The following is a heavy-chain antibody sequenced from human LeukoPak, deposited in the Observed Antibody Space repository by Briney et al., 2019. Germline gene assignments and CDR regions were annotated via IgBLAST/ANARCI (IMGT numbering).Heavy chain of an antibody. J-gene: IGHJ5*02. V-gene: IGHV1-2*02. Sequence: ASVKVSCKASGYTFTGYYMHWVRQAPGQGLEWMGWINPNSGGTNYAQKFQGRVTMTRDTSISTAYMELGRLRSDDTAVYYCARDLVGVIAGVGFDPWGQGTLVTVSS. CDR1: GYTFTGYY. CDR2: INPNSGGT. CDR3: ARDLVGVIAGVGFDP. D-gene: IGHD6-13*01.